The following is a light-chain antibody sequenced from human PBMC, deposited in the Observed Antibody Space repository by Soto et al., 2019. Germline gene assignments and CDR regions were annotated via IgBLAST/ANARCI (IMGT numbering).Light chain of an antibody. V-gene: IGKV1-9*01. Sequence: IQLTQSPSSLSASVGDRGTITCRASQGISSYLAWYQQKPGKAPKLLIYATSTLQSGVPSRFSGSGSGTDFTLTISSLQPEDFATYYCQQLDSYPLTFGPGTKVDIK. CDR2: ATS. J-gene: IGKJ3*01. CDR3: QQLDSYPLT. CDR1: QGISSY.